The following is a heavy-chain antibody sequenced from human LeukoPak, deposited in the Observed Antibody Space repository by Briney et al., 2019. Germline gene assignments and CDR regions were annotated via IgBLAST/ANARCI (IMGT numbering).Heavy chain of an antibody. D-gene: IGHD2-2*01. V-gene: IGHV3-21*04. CDR1: AFSFSDYN. J-gene: IGHJ5*02. CDR3: ARGGYCNSTTCYFNDWFDP. CDR2: ITSSGSYI. Sequence: RGSLRLSCAASAFSFSDYNMNWVRQAPGKGLEWVSSITSSGSYIYYADSVKGRFTISRDNTKNSLYLQMNSLRAEDTAVYYCARGGYCNSTTCYFNDWFDPWGQGTLVTVSS.